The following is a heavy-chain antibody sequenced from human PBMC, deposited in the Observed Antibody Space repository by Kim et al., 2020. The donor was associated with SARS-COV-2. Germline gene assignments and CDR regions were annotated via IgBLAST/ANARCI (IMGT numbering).Heavy chain of an antibody. V-gene: IGHV4-59*02. CDR3: AAYEMQNGYFDP. CDR1: AGSVTNFH. Sequence: SETLSLTCAVSAGSVTNFHWSWIRQPPGKGLEWIGYIFHTGSTKYNPSLKSRVTISMDTPTNQFSLKLTSVTAADTAVYYCAAYEMQNGYFDPWGQGTQVTVSS. J-gene: IGHJ5*02. D-gene: IGHD6-25*01. CDR2: IFHTGST.